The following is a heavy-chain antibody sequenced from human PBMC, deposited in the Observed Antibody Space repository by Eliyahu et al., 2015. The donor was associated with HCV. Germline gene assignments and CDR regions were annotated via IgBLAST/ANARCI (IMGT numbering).Heavy chain of an antibody. Sequence: EVQLVESGGGLVKPGGSLRLSCXASGFXFXXAWMSXVRQGPGKGLGWRGRIKSKTDGGTTDYAAPVKGRFTISRDDSKSTLYLQMNSLKTEDTAVYYCTTGAPGGFDYYLDVWGQGTTVTVSS. CDR1: GFXFXXAW. CDR2: IKSKTDGGTT. CDR3: TTGAPGGFDYYLDV. V-gene: IGHV3-15*01. J-gene: IGHJ6*03. D-gene: IGHD3-10*01.